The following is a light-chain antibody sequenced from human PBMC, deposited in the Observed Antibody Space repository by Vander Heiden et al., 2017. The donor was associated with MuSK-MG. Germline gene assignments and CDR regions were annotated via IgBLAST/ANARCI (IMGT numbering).Light chain of an antibody. J-gene: IGKJ4*01. Sequence: IVVTQSSDSLAVALGERATINCRSSQSLLHRLNNNNYLAWFQQKPGQPPKLLIYWASTRESGVPDRFSGSGSGTDFTLTISGLQAEDVADYYCQQDDRSRLTFGGGTKVRIK. CDR1: QSLLHRLNNNNY. V-gene: IGKV4-1*01. CDR2: WAS. CDR3: QQDDRSRLT.